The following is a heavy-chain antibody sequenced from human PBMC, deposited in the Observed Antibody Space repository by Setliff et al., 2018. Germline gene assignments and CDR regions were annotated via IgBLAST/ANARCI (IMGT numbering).Heavy chain of an antibody. CDR2: IYNSGST. V-gene: IGHV4-59*01. CDR3: ARDRTAYTYGLDV. Sequence: SETLSLTCTVSGGSISSYCWSWIRQPPGKGLEWIGYIYNSGSTNYNPSLKSRVTISVDTSRNQISLTLSSVTAADTAVYYCARDRTAYTYGLDVWGQGTTVTVSS. D-gene: IGHD3-16*01. J-gene: IGHJ6*02. CDR1: GGSISSYC.